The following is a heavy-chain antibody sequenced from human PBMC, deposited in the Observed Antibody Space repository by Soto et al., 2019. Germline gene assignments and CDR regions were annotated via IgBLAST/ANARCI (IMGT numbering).Heavy chain of an antibody. V-gene: IGHV4-39*01. CDR2: IYYSGST. CDR1: GGSISSSSYY. Sequence: SETLSLTCTVSGGSISSSSYYWGWIRQPPGRGLEWIGSIYYSGSTYYNPSLKSRVTISVDTPKNQFSLKLSSVTAADTAVYYCARQRTTVTTGDWFDPWGQGTLVTVSS. J-gene: IGHJ5*02. CDR3: ARQRTTVTTGDWFDP. D-gene: IGHD4-17*01.